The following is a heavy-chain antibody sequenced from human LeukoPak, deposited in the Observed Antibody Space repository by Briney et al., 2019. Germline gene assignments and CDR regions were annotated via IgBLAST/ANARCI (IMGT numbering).Heavy chain of an antibody. V-gene: IGHV3-30*04. CDR1: GFTFSSYA. J-gene: IGHJ4*02. D-gene: IGHD4-17*01. Sequence: GGSLRLSCAASGFTFSSYAMHWVRQAPGKGLEWVAVISYDGSNKYYADSVKGRFTISRDNSKNTLYLQMNSLRAEDTAVYYCARDLTTVTNYFDYWGQGTLVTVSS. CDR2: ISYDGSNK. CDR3: ARDLTTVTNYFDY.